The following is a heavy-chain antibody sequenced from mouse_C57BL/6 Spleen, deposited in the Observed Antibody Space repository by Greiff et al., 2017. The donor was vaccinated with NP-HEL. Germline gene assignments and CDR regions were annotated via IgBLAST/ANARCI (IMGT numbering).Heavy chain of an antibody. CDR2: IYPRSGNT. Sequence: VQLMESGAELVRPGASVKLSCKASGYTFTSYGISWVKQRTGQGLEWIGEIYPRSGNTYYNEKFKGKATLTADKSSSTAYMQLRSLTSEDSAVCFCASRADYWGQGTSVTVSS. CDR3: ASRADY. J-gene: IGHJ4*01. V-gene: IGHV1-81*01. CDR1: GYTFTSYG.